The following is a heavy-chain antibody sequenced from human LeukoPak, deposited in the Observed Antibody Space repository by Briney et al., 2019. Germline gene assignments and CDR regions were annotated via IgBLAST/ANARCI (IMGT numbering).Heavy chain of an antibody. V-gene: IGHV4-4*07. CDR1: GGSISSYY. Sequence: NTSETLSLTCTVSGGSISSYYWSWIRQPAGKGLEWTGRIYSSGSTNYNPSLKSRVTLSVDTSKNQFSLKLTSVTAADTAVYYCARTSSGSYYGIDFDYWGQGTLVTVSS. D-gene: IGHD1-26*01. CDR2: IYSSGST. J-gene: IGHJ4*02. CDR3: ARTSSGSYYGIDFDY.